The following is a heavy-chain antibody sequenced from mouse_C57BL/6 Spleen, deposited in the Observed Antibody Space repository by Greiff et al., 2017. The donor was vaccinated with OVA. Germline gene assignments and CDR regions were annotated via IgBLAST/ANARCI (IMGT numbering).Heavy chain of an antibody. Sequence: EVQLVESGGGLVQPGGSLKLSCAASGFTFSDYYMYWVRQTPEKRLEWVAYISNGGGSTYYPDTVKGRFTISRDNAKNTLYLQMSRLKSEDTAMYYCARQGMDGGWFAYWGQGTLVTVSA. V-gene: IGHV5-12*01. J-gene: IGHJ3*01. D-gene: IGHD1-1*02. CDR1: GFTFSDYY. CDR2: ISNGGGST. CDR3: ARQGMDGGWFAY.